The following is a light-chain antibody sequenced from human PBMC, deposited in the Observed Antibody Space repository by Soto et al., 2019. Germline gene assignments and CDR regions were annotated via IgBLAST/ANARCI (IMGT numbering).Light chain of an antibody. V-gene: IGKV4-1*01. J-gene: IGKJ1*01. CDR2: WAS. Sequence: DIVMTQSPDSLAVSLGERATINCKSSQSVLYSSNNKNYLAWYQQKPGQPPKLLIYWASTRESGVPDRFSGSGSGTDFTLTISSLQAEDVAVYYCQKYNSAPRTFGQGTKVEIK. CDR1: QSVLYSSNNKNY. CDR3: QKYNSAPRT.